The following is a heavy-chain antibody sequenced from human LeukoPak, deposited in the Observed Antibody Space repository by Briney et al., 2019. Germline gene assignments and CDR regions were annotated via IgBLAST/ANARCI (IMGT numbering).Heavy chain of an antibody. Sequence: PSETLSLTCTVSGGSISSYFWSWIRQSPGKGLEWVGFSHSSGSADYSASLKSRVTISVDTSKNQISLKLSSVTVADTAVYFCARGGWSIDLWGRGTLVTVSS. CDR3: ARGGWSIDL. CDR1: GGSISSYF. J-gene: IGHJ2*01. CDR2: SHSSGSA. V-gene: IGHV4-59*01.